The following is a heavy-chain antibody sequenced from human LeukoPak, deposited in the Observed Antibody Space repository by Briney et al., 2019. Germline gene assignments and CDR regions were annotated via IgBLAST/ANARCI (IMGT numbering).Heavy chain of an antibody. J-gene: IGHJ6*03. CDR2: INPNSGGT. Sequence: ASVNVSCKASGYTFTGYYMHWVRQAPGQGLEWMGWINPNSGGTNYAQKFQGRVTMTRDTSISTAYMELSRLRSDDTAVYYCAGEEYYGSGSQYYYYYMDVWGKGTTVTVSS. V-gene: IGHV1-2*02. D-gene: IGHD3-10*01. CDR3: AGEEYYGSGSQYYYYYMDV. CDR1: GYTFTGYY.